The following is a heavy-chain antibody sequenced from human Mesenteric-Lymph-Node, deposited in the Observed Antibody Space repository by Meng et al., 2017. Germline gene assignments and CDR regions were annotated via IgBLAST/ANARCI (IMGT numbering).Heavy chain of an antibody. V-gene: IGHV4-38-2*02. CDR2: IYHSGST. CDR1: GYSISSGYY. D-gene: IGHD4-17*01. CDR3: ARKRIDGDYFGY. Sequence: SETLSLTCTVSGYSISSGYYWGWIRQPPGKGLEWIGSIYHSGSTYYNPSLKSRVTISVDTSKNQFSLKLSSVTAADTAVYYCARKRIDGDYFGYWGQGRLVNVSS. J-gene: IGHJ4*02.